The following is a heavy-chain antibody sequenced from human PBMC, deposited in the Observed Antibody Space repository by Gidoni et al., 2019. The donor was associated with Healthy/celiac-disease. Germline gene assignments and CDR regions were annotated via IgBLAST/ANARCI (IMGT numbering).Heavy chain of an antibody. D-gene: IGHD2-21*02. CDR2: ISSNGGST. CDR3: ARGSMVVTASPLGY. Sequence: EVQLVESGGGLVQPGGSLRLSCAASGFTFSSYALHWVRQAPGKGLEYVSAISSNGGSTYYANSVKGRFTISRDNSKNTLYLQMGSLRAEDMAVYYCARGSMVVTASPLGYWGQGTLVTVSS. CDR1: GFTFSSYA. J-gene: IGHJ4*02. V-gene: IGHV3-64*01.